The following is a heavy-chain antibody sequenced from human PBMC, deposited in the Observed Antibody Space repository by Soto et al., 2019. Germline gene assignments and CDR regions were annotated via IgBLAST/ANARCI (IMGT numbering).Heavy chain of an antibody. CDR3: SRSLNS. CDR2: INQDGSEK. Sequence: VGSLRLSCAASGFAFSTYWMDWVRQTPGKGLEWVANINQDGSEKNYVDSVKGRFTIYRDNAKNSLYLQMSSLTAEDSALYYCSRSLNSWGQGTLVTVSS. CDR1: GFAFSTYW. J-gene: IGHJ4*02. V-gene: IGHV3-7*01.